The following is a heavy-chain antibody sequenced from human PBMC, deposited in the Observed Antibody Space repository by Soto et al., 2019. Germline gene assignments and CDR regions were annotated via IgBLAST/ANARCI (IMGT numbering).Heavy chain of an antibody. V-gene: IGHV6-1*01. CDR2: TYYRSKWYN. J-gene: IGHJ6*02. CDR1: GDSVSSNSAA. CDR3: ARAYYDFWSGLYGMDV. D-gene: IGHD3-3*01. Sequence: SPTLSLTCAISGDSVSSNSAAWNWIRQSPSRGLEWLGRTYYRSKWYNDYAVSVKSRITINPDTSKNQFSLQLNSVTPEDTAVYYCARAYYDFWSGLYGMDVWGQGTTVTVSS.